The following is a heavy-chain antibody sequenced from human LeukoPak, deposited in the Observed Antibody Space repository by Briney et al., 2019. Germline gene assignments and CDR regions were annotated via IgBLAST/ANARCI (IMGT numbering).Heavy chain of an antibody. J-gene: IGHJ4*02. CDR3: ARATGYSSGWYQY. Sequence: SETLSLTCAVYGGSFSGYYWSWIRQPPGKGLEWIGEINHSGSTNYNPSLKSRVTISVDTSKNLFSLELSSVTAADTAVYYCARATGYSSGWYQYWGQGTLVTVSS. CDR1: GGSFSGYY. D-gene: IGHD6-19*01. CDR2: INHSGST. V-gene: IGHV4-34*01.